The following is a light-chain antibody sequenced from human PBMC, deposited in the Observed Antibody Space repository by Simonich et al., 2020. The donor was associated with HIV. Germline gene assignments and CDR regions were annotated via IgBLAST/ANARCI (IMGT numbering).Light chain of an antibody. CDR2: DVS. J-gene: IGLJ3*02. CDR1: SSDVGGYNY. CDR3: ISYTTSTTWV. V-gene: IGLV2-14*01. Sequence: QSALTQPASVSGSPGQSITISCTGTSSDVGGYNYVSWEQQHPGKAPNLMIYDVSKRPSGGSSRFSGSKAGNTASLTISGLQAEDEADYYCISYTTSTTWVFGGGTKLTVL.